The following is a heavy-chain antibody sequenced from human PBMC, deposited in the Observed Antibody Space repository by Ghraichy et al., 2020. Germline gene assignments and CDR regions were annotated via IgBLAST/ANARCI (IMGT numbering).Heavy chain of an antibody. V-gene: IGHV1-69*13. D-gene: IGHD3-3*01. Sequence: SVKVSCKASGGTFSSYAISWVRQAPGQGLEWVGGIIPIFGTANYAQKFQGRVTITADESTSTAYMELSSLRSEDTAVYYCARDPGYYDFWSGYSYYGMDVWGQGTTVTVSS. CDR2: IIPIFGTA. J-gene: IGHJ6*02. CDR1: GGTFSSYA. CDR3: ARDPGYYDFWSGYSYYGMDV.